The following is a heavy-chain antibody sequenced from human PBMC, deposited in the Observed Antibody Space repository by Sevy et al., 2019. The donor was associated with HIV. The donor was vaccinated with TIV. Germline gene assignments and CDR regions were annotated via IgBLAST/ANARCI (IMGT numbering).Heavy chain of an antibody. V-gene: IGHV3-23*01. CDR1: GFSISTHA. D-gene: IGHD5-18*01. CDR2: ISATDGST. Sequence: GGSLRLSCGASGFSISTHAMNWVRQAPGRELEWISGISATDGSTHYADSVKGRFTISRDNSKNTVHLQMNSLRAEDTALYYCAAGDTAFLADLDFWGRGTLVTVSS. J-gene: IGHJ4*02. CDR3: AAGDTAFLADLDF.